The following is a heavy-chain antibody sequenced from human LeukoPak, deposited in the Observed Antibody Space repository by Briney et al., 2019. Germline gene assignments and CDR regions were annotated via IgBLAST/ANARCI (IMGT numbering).Heavy chain of an antibody. V-gene: IGHV3-53*01. D-gene: IGHD6-19*01. CDR3: ARDRGSGWYYFDY. J-gene: IGHJ4*02. CDR2: IYSGGST. CDR1: GFTVSSNY. Sequence: GGSLRLSCAASGFTVSSNYMSWVRQAPGKGLEWVSVIYSGGSTYYADSVKGRFTISRDNSKNTLYLQMNSLRAEDTAVYYCARDRGSGWYYFDYWGQGTLVTVSS.